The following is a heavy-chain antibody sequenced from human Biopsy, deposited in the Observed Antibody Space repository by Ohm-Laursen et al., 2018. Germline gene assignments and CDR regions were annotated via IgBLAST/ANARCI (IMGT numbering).Heavy chain of an antibody. CDR1: GGSFSMDA. J-gene: IGHJ5*02. CDR3: ARGEGSSWFDP. D-gene: IGHD1-26*01. V-gene: IGHV1-69*01. CDR2: IIPMSRTP. Sequence: SSVKVSCKPSGGSFSMDAFSWMRQVPGQGLEWMGLIIPMSRTPDYAQKFQGRITITADESTSTAYMELNSLTSDDTAVYFCARGEGSSWFDPWGHGTLVTVSS.